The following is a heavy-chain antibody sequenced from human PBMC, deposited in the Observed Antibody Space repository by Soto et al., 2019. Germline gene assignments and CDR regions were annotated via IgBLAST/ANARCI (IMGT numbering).Heavy chain of an antibody. J-gene: IGHJ4*02. Sequence: GESLKISCKGSGYTFTDYWIGWVRQMPGKGLEWMGIIYPGDSDSRYSPSFQGQVIISADRSISTAYLQWSSLKASDTAMYYCARQGLGKDFDYWGQGTLVTVSS. CDR1: GYTFTDYW. CDR2: IYPGDSDS. CDR3: ARQGLGKDFDY. V-gene: IGHV5-51*01. D-gene: IGHD5-12*01.